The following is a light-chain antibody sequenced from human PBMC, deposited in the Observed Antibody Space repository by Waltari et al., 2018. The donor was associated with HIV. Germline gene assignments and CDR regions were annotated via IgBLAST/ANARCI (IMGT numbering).Light chain of an antibody. CDR3: QQYHSYPYT. CDR2: KAS. J-gene: IGKJ2*01. Sequence: DIQMTQSPSTLSASVGASVTITCRASQSISSWLAWYQHKPGKAPNLLIYKASSLESGVPSRFSGSGSGTEFTLTISSLQPDDFATYYCQQYHSYPYTFGQGTKLEIK. V-gene: IGKV1-5*03. CDR1: QSISSW.